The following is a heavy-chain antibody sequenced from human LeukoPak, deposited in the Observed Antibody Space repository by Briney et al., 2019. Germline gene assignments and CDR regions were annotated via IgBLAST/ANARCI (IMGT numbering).Heavy chain of an antibody. CDR2: ITSSSSTI. Sequence: PGGSLRLSCAASGFTFTSYTMNWVRQAPGKGLEWVSYITSSSSTIYYADSVKGRFTMFRDNAENSLYLQMNSLRAEDTAVYYCARNFDSWGQGTLVTVSS. CDR1: GFTFTSYT. D-gene: IGHD2/OR15-2a*01. CDR3: ARNFDS. V-gene: IGHV3-48*01. J-gene: IGHJ4*02.